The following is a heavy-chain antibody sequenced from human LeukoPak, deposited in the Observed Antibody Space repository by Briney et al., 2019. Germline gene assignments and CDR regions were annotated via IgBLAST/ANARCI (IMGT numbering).Heavy chain of an antibody. CDR2: ISSGGTIK. CDR3: ARDLRSGAPDYFDS. D-gene: IGHD1-14*01. J-gene: IGHJ4*02. V-gene: IGHV3-30*03. Sequence: GRSLRLSCAASGFIFINYDVHWVRQAPGKGLEWVAVISSGGTIKIYTDSVKGRFTISRDNSKNTLYLEMNSLRLDDTAVYFCARDLRSGAPDYFDSWGQGTLVTVSS. CDR1: GFIFINYD.